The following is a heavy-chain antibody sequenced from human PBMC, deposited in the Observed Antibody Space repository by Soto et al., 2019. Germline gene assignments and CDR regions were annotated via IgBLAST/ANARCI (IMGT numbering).Heavy chain of an antibody. CDR1: GFTFSYYS. V-gene: IGHV3-21*01. CDR2: ISSSSGYI. CDR3: ARHPDTAMVYYFDY. J-gene: IGHJ4*02. D-gene: IGHD5-18*01. Sequence: PGGSLRLSCAASGFTFSYYSLNWVRQAPGKGLEWVSSISSSSGYIYYADSVKGRFTISRDNAKNTLYLQMNSLRAEDTAVYYCARHPDTAMVYYFDYWCRGTLVTVSS.